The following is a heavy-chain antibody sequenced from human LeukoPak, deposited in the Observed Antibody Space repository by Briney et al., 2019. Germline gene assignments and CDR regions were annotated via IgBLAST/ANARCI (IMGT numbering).Heavy chain of an antibody. Sequence: PGGSLRLSCAASGFTFSSYGMHWVRQAPGKGLEWVAVIWYDGSNKYYADSVKGRFTISRDNSKNTLYLQMNSLRAEDTAVYYCARDQGIAAAGYFDYWGQGTLVTVSS. CDR2: IWYDGSNK. V-gene: IGHV3-33*01. CDR3: ARDQGIAAAGYFDY. CDR1: GFTFSSYG. J-gene: IGHJ4*02. D-gene: IGHD6-13*01.